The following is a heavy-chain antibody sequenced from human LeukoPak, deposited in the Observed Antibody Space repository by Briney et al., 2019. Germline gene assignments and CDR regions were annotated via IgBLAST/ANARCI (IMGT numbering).Heavy chain of an antibody. V-gene: IGHV4-34*01. J-gene: IGHJ5*02. CDR3: ARDYDSRASS. CDR1: GGSFSGYY. CDR2: INHSGST. Sequence: SETLSLTCAVYGGSFSGYYWSWIRQPPGKGLEWIGEINHSGSTNYNPSLKSRVTISVDTSKNQFSLKLDSVTAADTAVYFCARDYDSRASSWGQGTLATVSS. D-gene: IGHD3-22*01.